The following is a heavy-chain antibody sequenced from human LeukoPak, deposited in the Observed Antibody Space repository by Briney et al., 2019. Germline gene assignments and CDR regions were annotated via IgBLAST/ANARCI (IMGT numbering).Heavy chain of an antibody. CDR2: IIPIFGTA. V-gene: IGHV1-69*13. J-gene: IGHJ4*02. CDR3: ARGSIAARPTHFDY. Sequence: PSASVKVSCKASRGTFSSYAISWVRQAPGQGLEWMGGIIPIFGTANYAQKFQGRVTITADESTSTAYMELSSLRSEDTAVYYCARGSIAARPTHFDYWGQGTLVTVSS. D-gene: IGHD6-6*01. CDR1: RGTFSSYA.